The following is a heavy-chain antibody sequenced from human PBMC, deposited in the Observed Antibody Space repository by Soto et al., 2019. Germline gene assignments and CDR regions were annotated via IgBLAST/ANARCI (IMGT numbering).Heavy chain of an antibody. CDR3: ARCRDGYNPFGY. Sequence: ASVKVSCKASGYTFTGYYMHWVRQAPGQGLEWMGWINPNSGGTNYAQKFQGRVTMTRDTSISTAYMELSRLRSDDTAMYYCARCRDGYNPFGYWGQGTLVTVSS. V-gene: IGHV1-2*02. J-gene: IGHJ4*02. D-gene: IGHD5-12*01. CDR1: GYTFTGYY. CDR2: INPNSGGT.